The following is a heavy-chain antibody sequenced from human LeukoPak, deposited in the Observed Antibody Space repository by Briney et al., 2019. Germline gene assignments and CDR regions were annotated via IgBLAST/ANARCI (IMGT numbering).Heavy chain of an antibody. CDR2: ISSSGSTI. CDR3: ASGMYYYDSSGYFDY. CDR1: GFTFSSYW. J-gene: IGHJ4*02. V-gene: IGHV3-48*04. D-gene: IGHD3-22*01. Sequence: GGSLRLSCAASGFTFSSYWMNWVRQAPGKGLEWVSYISSSGSTIYYADSVKGRFTISRDNAKNSLYLQMNSLRAEDTAVYYCASGMYYYDSSGYFDYWGQGTLVTVSS.